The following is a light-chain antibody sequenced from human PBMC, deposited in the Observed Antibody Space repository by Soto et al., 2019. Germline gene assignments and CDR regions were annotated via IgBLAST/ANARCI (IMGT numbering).Light chain of an antibody. J-gene: IGKJ5*01. CDR1: QSVSGK. CDR2: DGS. CDR3: QQRSALLPIT. V-gene: IGKV3-11*01. Sequence: SVLKQSTCTLSLSQGARDTLSCRASQSVSGKLAWYQQKPGQAPRLLIYDGSNRATGIPARFSGSGSGTDFTLTISSLEPEDFAVHYCQQRSALLPITFGQGTRLEIK.